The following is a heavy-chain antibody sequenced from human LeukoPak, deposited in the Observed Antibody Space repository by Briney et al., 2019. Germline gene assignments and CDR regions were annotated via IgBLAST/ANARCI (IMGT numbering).Heavy chain of an antibody. D-gene: IGHD3-22*01. CDR2: ISWNSGSI. Sequence: PVGSLRLSCAASGFTFDDYAMHWVRQAPGKGLEWVSGISWNSGSIGYADSVKGRFTISRDNAKNSLYLQMNSLRAEDTALYYCAKVPQAEYYYDSSGYYGYFQHWGQGTLVTVSS. CDR1: GFTFDDYA. J-gene: IGHJ1*01. CDR3: AKVPQAEYYYDSSGYYGYFQH. V-gene: IGHV3-9*01.